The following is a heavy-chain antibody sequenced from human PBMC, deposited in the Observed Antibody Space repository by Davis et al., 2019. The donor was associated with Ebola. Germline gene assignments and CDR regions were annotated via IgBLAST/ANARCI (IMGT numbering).Heavy chain of an antibody. CDR2: INPRSDYI. D-gene: IGHD4-23*01. CDR3: ARESYGGTWELDY. V-gene: IGHV3-21*01. Sequence: PGGSLRLSCATSGFLFSSYTMTWVRRAPGKGLEWVSSINPRSDYIYYTEPVTGRFTISRDNAKNSLYLQMSSLRAEDTAVYYCARESYGGTWELDYWGQGTLVTVSS. J-gene: IGHJ4*02. CDR1: GFLFSSYT.